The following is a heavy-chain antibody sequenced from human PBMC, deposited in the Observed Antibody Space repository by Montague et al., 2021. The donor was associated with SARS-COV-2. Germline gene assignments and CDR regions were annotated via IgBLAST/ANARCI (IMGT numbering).Heavy chain of an antibody. D-gene: IGHD6-13*01. V-gene: IGHV4-59*01. CDR2: IYNSGST. J-gene: IGHJ3*02. Sequence: SETLSLTCTVSGGSISRYSWTWIRQPPGKGLEWIGYIYNSGSTNYNPSLTSRVTISVDTSKNQFSLKLCSVAAADKTVYYCARVGRGSSWYEVAFDIWGQGTVVPVSS. CDR1: GGSISRYS. CDR3: ARVGRGSSWYEVAFDI.